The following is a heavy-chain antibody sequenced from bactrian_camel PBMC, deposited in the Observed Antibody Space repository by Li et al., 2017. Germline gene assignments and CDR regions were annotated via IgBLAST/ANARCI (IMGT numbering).Heavy chain of an antibody. CDR1: GFTFDDYA. Sequence: VQLVESGGGLVQPGGSLRLSCTASGFTFDDYAMGWIRQAPGKGLEWVSGISWSGDSTVYADSVKGRFTISRDNNKNTLYLEMNSLSTEDTATYHCVVGGQISWERYWHRGIRGQGTQVTVS. J-gene: IGHJ4*01. CDR3: VVGGQISWERYWHRGI. D-gene: IGHD7*01. CDR2: ISWSGDST. V-gene: IGHV3-1*01.